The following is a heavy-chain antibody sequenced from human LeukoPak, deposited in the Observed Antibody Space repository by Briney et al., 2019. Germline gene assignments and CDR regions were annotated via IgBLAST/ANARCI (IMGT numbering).Heavy chain of an antibody. Sequence: PGGSLRLSCAASGFTFDDYAMHWVRQAPGKGLEWVSGISWNSGSIGYADSVKGRFTISRDNAKNSLYLQMNSLRAEDTAVYYCARDRSPGNFDYWGQGTLVTVSS. D-gene: IGHD3-10*01. V-gene: IGHV3-9*01. CDR2: ISWNSGSI. CDR1: GFTFDDYA. J-gene: IGHJ4*02. CDR3: ARDRSPGNFDY.